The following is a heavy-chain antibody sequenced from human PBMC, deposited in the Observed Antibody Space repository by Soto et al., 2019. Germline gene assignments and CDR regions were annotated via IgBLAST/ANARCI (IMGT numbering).Heavy chain of an antibody. CDR3: ARDKVDGSGSYYTTYYYYRMDV. CDR2: ISYDGSNK. CDR1: GFTFSSYA. D-gene: IGHD3-10*01. V-gene: IGHV3-30-3*01. Sequence: GGSLRLSCAASGFTFSSYAMHWVRQAPGKGLEWVAVISYDGSNKYYADSVKGRFTISRDNSKNTLYLQMNSLRAEDTAVYYCARDKVDGSGSYYTTYYYYRMDVWGQGTTVTVSS. J-gene: IGHJ6*02.